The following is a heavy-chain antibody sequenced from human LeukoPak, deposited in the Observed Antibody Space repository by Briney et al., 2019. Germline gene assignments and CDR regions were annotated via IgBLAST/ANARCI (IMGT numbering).Heavy chain of an antibody. CDR3: AGSRGGSFYSSLGY. V-gene: IGHV3-23*01. Sequence: GGSLRLSCAASGFTFSNNAMTWVRQAPGKGLEWVSTIVGSGAATYYADSVKGRFTISRDISENTLYLQVNSLRAEDTAVYYCAGSRGGSFYSSLGYWGQGTLVIVSS. CDR1: GFTFSNNA. CDR2: IVGSGAAT. J-gene: IGHJ4*02. D-gene: IGHD2-15*01.